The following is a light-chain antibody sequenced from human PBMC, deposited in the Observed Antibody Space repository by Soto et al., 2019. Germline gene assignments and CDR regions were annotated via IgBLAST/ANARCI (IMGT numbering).Light chain of an antibody. CDR2: GAS. CDR1: QSFSSN. CDR3: QQYNNWPPWT. Sequence: EIVLTQSPGTLSLSPGERATLSCRASQSFSSNLAWYQQKPGQAPRLLIYGASTRATGIPARFSGSGSGTEFTLTISSLQSEDFAVYYCQQYNNWPPWTFGQGTKVEIX. V-gene: IGKV3-15*01. J-gene: IGKJ1*01.